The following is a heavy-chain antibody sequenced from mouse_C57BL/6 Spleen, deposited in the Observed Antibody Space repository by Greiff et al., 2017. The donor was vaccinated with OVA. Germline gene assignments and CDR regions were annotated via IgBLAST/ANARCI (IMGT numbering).Heavy chain of an antibody. CDR3: ARAGVNYAMDY. D-gene: IGHD2-1*01. J-gene: IGHJ4*01. V-gene: IGHV1-9*01. Sequence: QVQLKQSGAELMKPGASVKLSCKATGYTFTGYWIEWVKQRPGHGLEWIGEILPGSGSTNYNEKFKGKATFTADTSSNTAYMQLSSLTTEDSAIYDCARAGVNYAMDYWGQGTSVTVSS. CDR2: ILPGSGST. CDR1: GYTFTGYW.